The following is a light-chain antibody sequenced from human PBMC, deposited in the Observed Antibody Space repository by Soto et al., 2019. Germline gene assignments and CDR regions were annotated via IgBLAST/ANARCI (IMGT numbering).Light chain of an antibody. CDR3: QQSYSTPRT. V-gene: IGKV1-39*01. Sequence: DIRMTQSPSSLSASVGDRVTITCRASQSVKMYLDWFQHKPGKAPKLLIYAASTLQSGVPTRFSGSGSGTDFTLTISGLQRDDFATYYCQQSYSTPRTFGQGTTLEIK. CDR2: AAS. CDR1: QSVKMY. J-gene: IGKJ2*01.